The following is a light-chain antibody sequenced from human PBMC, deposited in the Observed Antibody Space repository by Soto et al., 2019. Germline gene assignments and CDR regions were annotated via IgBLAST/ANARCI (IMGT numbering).Light chain of an antibody. V-gene: IGKV1-17*03. CDR2: ETS. CDR1: QDISRF. J-gene: IGKJ2*01. CDR3: LQHNSYPYT. Sequence: DVQMTQSPSAMSASVGDRVTITCRATQDISRFVAWFQQKPGKAPERLIYETSTLQPGVPSRFSDSGSGTEFTLAISGLQPEDVATYYCLQHNSYPYTFGQGTKLEIK.